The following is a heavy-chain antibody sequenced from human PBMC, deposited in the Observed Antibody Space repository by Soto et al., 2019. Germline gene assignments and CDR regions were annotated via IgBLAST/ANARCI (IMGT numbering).Heavy chain of an antibody. CDR1: GGSIRSGGYY. CDR3: ARRIPIDGLFDY. J-gene: IGHJ4*02. D-gene: IGHD2-2*02. Sequence: QVRLQESGPGLVTPSQTLSLTCTVSGGSIRSGGYYWSWIRQHPGKGLEWIGYISYSGTTYYNPSFESRVTISADTSKNQFSVNLTSVTAADTAVYDCARRIPIDGLFDYWGQGTLVTVSS. V-gene: IGHV4-31*03. CDR2: ISYSGTT.